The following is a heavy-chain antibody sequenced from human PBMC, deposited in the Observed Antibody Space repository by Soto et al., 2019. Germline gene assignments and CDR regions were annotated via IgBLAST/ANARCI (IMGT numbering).Heavy chain of an antibody. CDR2: ISYDGSKK. CDR3: TRDRCSGTSCYFRY. D-gene: IGHD2-2*01. CDR1: GFNLSISA. V-gene: IGHV3-30-3*01. J-gene: IGHJ4*02. Sequence: PGGSLRLSCAASGFNLSISAMNWVRQAPGKGLEWLSVISYDGSKKYYADSVKGRFTISRDDSKNTLYLQMHSLRADDTAVYYCTRDRCSGTSCYFRYWGQGTLVTVSS.